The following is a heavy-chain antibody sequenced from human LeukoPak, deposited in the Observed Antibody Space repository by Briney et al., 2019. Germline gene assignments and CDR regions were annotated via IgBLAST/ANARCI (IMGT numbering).Heavy chain of an antibody. CDR3: AREGHIVVVPAAPEPAFDI. CDR1: GGTFSSYA. CDR2: IIPIFGTA. V-gene: IGHV1-69*05. Sequence: GASVKVSCKASGGTFSSYAISWVRQAPGQGLEWMGGIIPIFGTANYAQKFQGRVTITTDESTSTAYMELSSLRSEDTAVYYCAREGHIVVVPAAPEPAFDIWGQGTMVTVSS. J-gene: IGHJ3*02. D-gene: IGHD2-2*01.